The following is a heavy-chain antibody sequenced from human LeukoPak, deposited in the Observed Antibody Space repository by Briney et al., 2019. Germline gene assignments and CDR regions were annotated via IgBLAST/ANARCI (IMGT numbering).Heavy chain of an antibody. CDR3: AREMGYCSSTSCYRGFDY. Sequence: SETLSLTCTVSGGSISSYYWSWIRQPPGKGLEWIGYIYYSGSTNYNPSLKSRVTISVDTSKNQFSLKLSSVTAADTAVYYCAREMGYCSSTSCYRGFDYWGQGALVTVSS. CDR1: GGSISSYY. CDR2: IYYSGST. D-gene: IGHD2-2*02. J-gene: IGHJ4*02. V-gene: IGHV4-59*01.